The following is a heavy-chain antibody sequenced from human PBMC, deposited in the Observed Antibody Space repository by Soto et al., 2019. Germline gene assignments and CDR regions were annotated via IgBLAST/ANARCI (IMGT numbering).Heavy chain of an antibody. Sequence: SETLSLTCTVSGGPIAPFYWTWIRQSPGKGLESIGYVYYNGSTNCNPALKGRVTISLDTSKSQFSLRLSSVTAADTAVYYCARTRGRGQWRDFYFDFWGQGSLVTVSS. V-gene: IGHV4-59*12. CDR3: ARTRGRGQWRDFYFDF. CDR1: GGPIAPFY. D-gene: IGHD6-19*01. J-gene: IGHJ4*02. CDR2: VYYNGST.